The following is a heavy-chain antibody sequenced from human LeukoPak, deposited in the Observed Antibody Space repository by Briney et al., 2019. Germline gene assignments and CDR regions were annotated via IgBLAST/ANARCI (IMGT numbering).Heavy chain of an antibody. Sequence: PSETLSLTCTVSGGSISSYYWSWIRQPPGKGLEWIGEINHSGSTNYNPSLKSRVTISVDTSKNQFSLKLSSVTAADTAVYYCARVKGPRYYYDSSGPLDYWGQGTLVTVSS. CDR3: ARVKGPRYYYDSSGPLDY. CDR1: GGSISSYY. CDR2: INHSGST. D-gene: IGHD3-22*01. V-gene: IGHV4-34*01. J-gene: IGHJ4*02.